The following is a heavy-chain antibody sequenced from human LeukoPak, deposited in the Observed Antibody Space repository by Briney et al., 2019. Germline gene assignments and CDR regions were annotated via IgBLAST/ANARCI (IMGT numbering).Heavy chain of an antibody. CDR1: GFTSSSYA. CDR3: AKEDYGAFADAFDI. J-gene: IGHJ3*02. D-gene: IGHD4-17*01. V-gene: IGHV3-23*01. Sequence: AGGSLRLCCAASGFTSSSYAMSGGRQAGGKGLELGSAISGSGGSTYYADSVKGRFTISSDNSKNTLYLQMNSLRAEDTAVYYCAKEDYGAFADAFDIWGQGTMVTVSS. CDR2: ISGSGGST.